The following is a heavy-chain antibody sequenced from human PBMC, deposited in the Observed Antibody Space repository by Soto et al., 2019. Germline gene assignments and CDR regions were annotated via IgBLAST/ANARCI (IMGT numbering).Heavy chain of an antibody. Sequence: GGSLRLSCAASGFTFSSYGMHWVRQAPGKGLEWVAVISYDGSNKYYADSVKGRFTISRDNSKNTLYLQMNSLRAEDTAVYYCAKDHEWELLRGAFDIWGQGTMVTVSS. J-gene: IGHJ3*02. CDR2: ISYDGSNK. D-gene: IGHD1-26*01. V-gene: IGHV3-30*18. CDR3: AKDHEWELLRGAFDI. CDR1: GFTFSSYG.